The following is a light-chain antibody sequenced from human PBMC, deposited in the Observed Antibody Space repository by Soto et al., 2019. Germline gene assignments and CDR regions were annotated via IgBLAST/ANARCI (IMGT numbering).Light chain of an antibody. J-gene: IGKJ1*01. CDR2: GES. Sequence: EIVLTQSPGTLSLSPGEETTLSCRASQYVNSNYLAWYQQKAGQAHRLLIYGESSRATGIPDRVSGSGSGTEFTLTISRLEPEDFAVYYCQQYGYPPRTFGQGTKVEIK. CDR3: QQYGYPPRT. CDR1: QYVNSNY. V-gene: IGKV3-20*01.